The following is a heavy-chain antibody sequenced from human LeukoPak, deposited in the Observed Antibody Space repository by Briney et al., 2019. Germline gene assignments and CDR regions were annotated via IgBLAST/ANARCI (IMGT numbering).Heavy chain of an antibody. D-gene: IGHD3-9*01. CDR3: AKGLRYFDWLFGFDY. CDR1: GFTFSSYS. V-gene: IGHV3-23*01. Sequence: PGGSLRLSCAASGFTFSSYSMSWVRQAPGKGLEWVSAISGSGGSTYYADSVKGRFTISRDNSKNTLYLQMNSLRAEDTAVYCCAKGLRYFDWLFGFDYWGQGTLVTVSS. J-gene: IGHJ4*02. CDR2: ISGSGGST.